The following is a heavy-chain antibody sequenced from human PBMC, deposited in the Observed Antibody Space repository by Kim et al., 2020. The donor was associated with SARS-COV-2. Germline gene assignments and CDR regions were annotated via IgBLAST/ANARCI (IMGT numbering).Heavy chain of an antibody. J-gene: IGHJ6*02. Sequence: GGSLRLSCAASGFTFSSYSMNWVRQAPGKGLEWVSSISSSSSYIYYADSVKGRFTISRDNAKNSLYLQMNSLRAEDTAVYYCARARLYCSSTSCYPDYGMDVWGQGTTVTVSS. V-gene: IGHV3-21*01. CDR1: GFTFSSYS. D-gene: IGHD2-2*01. CDR3: ARARLYCSSTSCYPDYGMDV. CDR2: ISSSSSYI.